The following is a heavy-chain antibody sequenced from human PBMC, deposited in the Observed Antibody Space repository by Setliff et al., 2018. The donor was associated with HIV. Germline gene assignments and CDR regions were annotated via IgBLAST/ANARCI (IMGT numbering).Heavy chain of an antibody. V-gene: IGHV3-74*03. CDR1: GFTFSNSW. D-gene: IGHD3-22*01. Sequence: GGSLRLSCAASGFTFSNSWMHWVRQAPGKGLVWVSRINTDGSSATYADAVKGRFTISRDNAKNTLYLHMNSLRAEDTSVYHCALVGGITVPLDGFDIWGQGTMVTVSS. CDR2: INTDGSSA. CDR3: ALVGGITVPLDGFDI. J-gene: IGHJ3*02.